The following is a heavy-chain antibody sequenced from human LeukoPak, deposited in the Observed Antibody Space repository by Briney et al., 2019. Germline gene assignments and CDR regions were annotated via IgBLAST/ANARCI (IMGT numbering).Heavy chain of an antibody. CDR2: IYYSRAT. CDR1: GGSFSGYY. CDR3: ATLGDFDY. V-gene: IGHV4-59*08. Sequence: SETLSLTCAVYGGSFSGYYWSWIRQPPGKGLEWIGYIYYSRATSYNPSLKSRVSMSLDTSKNQFSLKLTSVTAADTAVYYCATLGDFDYWGQGALVTVSS. J-gene: IGHJ4*02.